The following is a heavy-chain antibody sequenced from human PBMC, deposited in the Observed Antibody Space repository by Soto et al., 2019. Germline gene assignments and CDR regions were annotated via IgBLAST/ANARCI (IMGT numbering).Heavy chain of an antibody. J-gene: IGHJ6*02. CDR1: GFNFRSYG. CDR2: ITASGGNT. D-gene: IGHD2-21*01. CDR3: AKSLMNAKEV. Sequence: PGGSLRLSCTASGFNFRSYGMSWVRQAPGKGLEWVSGITASGGNTYYTDSVKGRFTISRDNSKNTLYLQMSGLRVEDTAVLHCAKSLMNAKEVWGQGTTVTVSS. V-gene: IGHV3-23*01.